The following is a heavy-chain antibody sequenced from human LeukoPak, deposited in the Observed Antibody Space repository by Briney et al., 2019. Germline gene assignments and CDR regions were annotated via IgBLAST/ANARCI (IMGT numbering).Heavy chain of an antibody. CDR2: INHSGST. CDR3: ARRIWYRDILTAYNI. CDR1: GGSFSGYY. J-gene: IGHJ4*02. V-gene: IGHV4-34*01. D-gene: IGHD3-9*01. Sequence: PSETLSLTCAVYGGSFSGYYWSWIRQPPGKGLEWVGEINHSGSTNYNPSLKSRVTISVDTSKNQFSLNLSSVTAADTAVYYCARRIWYRDILTAYNIWGQGTPVTVSS.